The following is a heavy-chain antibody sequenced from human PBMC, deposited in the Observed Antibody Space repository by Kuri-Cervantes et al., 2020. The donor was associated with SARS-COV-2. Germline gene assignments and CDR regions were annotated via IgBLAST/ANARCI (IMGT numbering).Heavy chain of an antibody. CDR2: ISSNGGST. V-gene: IGHV3-64*01. D-gene: IGHD3-3*01. J-gene: IGHJ4*02. CDR3: ARWAQTVFGVITASHFDF. Sequence: GGSLRLSCAASGFTFSSYAMHWVRQAPGKGLEYVSAISSNGGSTYYANSVKGRFTISRDNSKNTLYLQMGSLRAEDMAVYYCARWAQTVFGVITASHFDFWGQGILVTVSS. CDR1: GFTFSSYA.